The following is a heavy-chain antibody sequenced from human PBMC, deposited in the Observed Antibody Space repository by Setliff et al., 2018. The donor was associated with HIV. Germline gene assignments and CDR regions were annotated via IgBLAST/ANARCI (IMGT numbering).Heavy chain of an antibody. J-gene: IGHJ4*01. D-gene: IGHD3-3*01. CDR1: GGSLSDDY. CDR2: INHSGST. V-gene: IGHV4-34*01. CDR3: ARGRDYTGSWFRPFYLDF. Sequence: SETLSLTCAVYGGSLSDDYWSWIRQPPGKGLEWIGEINHSGSTAYNLALESRVSMSIDTSKNQFSLKLTSVTAADTAIYYCARGRDYTGSWFRPFYLDFWGHGNLVTVSS.